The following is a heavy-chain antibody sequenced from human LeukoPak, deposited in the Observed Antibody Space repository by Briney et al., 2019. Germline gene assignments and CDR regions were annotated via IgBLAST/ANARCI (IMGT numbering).Heavy chain of an antibody. CDR1: GYTFTGYY. Sequence: ASVKVSCKASGYTFTGYYMHWVRQAPGQGLEWMEWINPNSGGTNYAQKFQGRVTMTRDTSISTAYMELSRLRSDDTAVYYCARDRMTTLNWFDPWGQGTLVTVSS. CDR2: INPNSGGT. J-gene: IGHJ5*02. D-gene: IGHD4-11*01. V-gene: IGHV1-2*02. CDR3: ARDRMTTLNWFDP.